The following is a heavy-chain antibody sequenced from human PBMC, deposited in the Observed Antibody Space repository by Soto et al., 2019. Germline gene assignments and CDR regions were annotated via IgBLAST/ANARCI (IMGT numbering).Heavy chain of an antibody. J-gene: IGHJ5*02. D-gene: IGHD6-19*01. CDR2: ISWNSGSI. Sequence: GGSLRLSCAASGFTFDDYAMHWVRQAPGKGLEWVSGISWNSGSIGHADSVKGRFTISRDNAKNSLYLQMNSLRAEDTALYYCAKDHSSGWYGFNWFDPWGQGTLVTVSS. V-gene: IGHV3-9*01. CDR3: AKDHSSGWYGFNWFDP. CDR1: GFTFDDYA.